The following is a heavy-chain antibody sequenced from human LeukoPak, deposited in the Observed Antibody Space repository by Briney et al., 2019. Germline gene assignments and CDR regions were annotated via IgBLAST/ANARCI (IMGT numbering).Heavy chain of an antibody. Sequence: PSETLSLTCTVSGGSISSSSYYWGWIRQPPGKGLEWIGSIYYSGSTYYNPSLKSRVTISVDTSKNQFSLKLSSVTAADTAVYYCARDSRVGYSSSWYLSLFDPWGQGTLVTVSS. CDR2: IYYSGST. CDR1: GGSISSSSYY. CDR3: ARDSRVGYSSSWYLSLFDP. J-gene: IGHJ5*02. D-gene: IGHD6-13*01. V-gene: IGHV4-39*07.